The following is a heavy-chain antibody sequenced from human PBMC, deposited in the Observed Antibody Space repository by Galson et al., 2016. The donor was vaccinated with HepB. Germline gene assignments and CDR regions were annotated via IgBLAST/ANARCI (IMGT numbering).Heavy chain of an antibody. D-gene: IGHD2-21*01. CDR2: ISSGGSTI. V-gene: IGHV3-11*04. CDR1: GFPFSDYY. J-gene: IGHJ6*02. CDR3: ARDLLVMAAADAFGVDV. Sequence: SLRLSCAASGFPFSDYYMTWLRQAPGKGLQWVSYISSGGSTIYYADSVRGRFTISRDNAKNSLYLQMNNLSAEDTAVYYCARDLLVMAAADAFGVDVWGQGTSVTVSS.